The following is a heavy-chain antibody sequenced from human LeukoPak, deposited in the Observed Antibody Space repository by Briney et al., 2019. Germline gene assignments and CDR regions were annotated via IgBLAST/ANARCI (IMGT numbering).Heavy chain of an antibody. Sequence: ASVKVSCEASGYTFTSYGISWVRQAPGQGLEWMGRISAYNGNTNYAQKLQGRVTMTTDTSTSTAYMELRSLRSDDTAVYYCARHIIYDSSGRFDYWGQGTLVTVSS. D-gene: IGHD3-22*01. CDR1: GYTFTSYG. V-gene: IGHV1-18*01. CDR2: ISAYNGNT. J-gene: IGHJ4*02. CDR3: ARHIIYDSSGRFDY.